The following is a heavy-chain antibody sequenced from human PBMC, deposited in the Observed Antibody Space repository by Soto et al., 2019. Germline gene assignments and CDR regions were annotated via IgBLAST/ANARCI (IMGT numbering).Heavy chain of an antibody. CDR1: AYTFTGYD. CDR2: LNPNTGVT. Sequence: QVQLVQSGAEVKKPGASVMVSCKASAYTFTGYDIHWVRQAPGQGLEWMGWLNPNTGVTKYAHKFQGRVIMNRDTSISTAFMHLSSLTSDVTAIYYCARAAVGGEYYYFDYWGQGTLVTVSS. CDR3: ARAAVGGEYYYFDY. V-gene: IGHV1-2*02. D-gene: IGHD3-10*01. J-gene: IGHJ4*02.